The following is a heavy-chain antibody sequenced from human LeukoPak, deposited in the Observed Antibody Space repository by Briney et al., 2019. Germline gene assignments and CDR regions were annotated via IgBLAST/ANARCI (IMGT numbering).Heavy chain of an antibody. CDR1: GFTVSSYA. CDR2: ISYDGSNK. Sequence: GGSLRLSCAASGFTVSSYAMHWVRQAPGKGLEWVAVISYDGSNKYYADSVKGRFTISRDNSKNTLYLQMNSLRAEDTAVYYCARDGSEVLMVYVFDYWGQGTLVTVSS. V-gene: IGHV3-30-3*01. D-gene: IGHD2-8*01. J-gene: IGHJ4*02. CDR3: ARDGSEVLMVYVFDY.